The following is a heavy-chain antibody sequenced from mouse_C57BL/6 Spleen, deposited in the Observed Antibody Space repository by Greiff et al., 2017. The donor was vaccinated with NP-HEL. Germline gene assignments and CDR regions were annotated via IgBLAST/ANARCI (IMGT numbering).Heavy chain of an antibody. CDR3: ARDLGSNYEDYYAMDY. Sequence: EVQLVESGPGLVKPSQSLSLTCSVTGYSITSGYYWNWIRQFPGNKLEWMGYISYDGSNNYNPSLKNRISITRDTSKNQFFLKLNSVTTEDTATYYCARDLGSNYEDYYAMDYWGQGTSVTVSS. CDR2: ISYDGSN. V-gene: IGHV3-6*01. CDR1: GYSITSGYY. D-gene: IGHD2-5*01. J-gene: IGHJ4*01.